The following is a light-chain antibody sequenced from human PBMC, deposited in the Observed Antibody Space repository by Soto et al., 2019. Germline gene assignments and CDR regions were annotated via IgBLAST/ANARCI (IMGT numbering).Light chain of an antibody. CDR1: QSVSSSY. CDR2: GAS. CDR3: QQYGNSTPT. Sequence: EIVLTQSPGTLSLSPGERATLSCRASQSVSSSYLAWYQQKPGQAPRLLIYGASSRATGIPDRFSGSGSGTDFTLTISRLETEDFAVYYCQQYGNSTPTFGQGTKVDIK. V-gene: IGKV3-20*01. J-gene: IGKJ1*01.